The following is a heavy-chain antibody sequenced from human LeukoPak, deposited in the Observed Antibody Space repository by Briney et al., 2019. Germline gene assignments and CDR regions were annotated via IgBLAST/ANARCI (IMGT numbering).Heavy chain of an antibody. CDR2: ISWNSDNI. CDR1: GFTFDEYA. J-gene: IGHJ6*02. Sequence: GRSLRLSCAASGFTFDEYAMYWVRQGPGKGLEWVSAISWNSDNIAYADSVKGRFTISRDNAKNSLFLQMNSLRVEDTALYHCVKSNGKSFYGMDGWGQGTTVTDSS. CDR3: VKSNGKSFYGMDG. D-gene: IGHD1-26*01. V-gene: IGHV3-9*01.